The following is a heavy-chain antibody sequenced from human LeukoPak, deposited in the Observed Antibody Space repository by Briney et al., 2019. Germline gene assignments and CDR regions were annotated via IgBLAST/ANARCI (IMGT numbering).Heavy chain of an antibody. J-gene: IGHJ4*02. CDR1: GGSISSGGYS. V-gene: IGHV4-34*01. CDR2: INHSGST. Sequence: SETLSLTCAVSGGSISSGGYSWSWIRQPPGKGLEWIGEINHSGSTNYNPSLKSRVTISVDTSKNQFSLKLSSVTAADTAVYYCARARGYSYGYFNWGQGTLVTVSS. D-gene: IGHD5-18*01. CDR3: ARARGYSYGYFN.